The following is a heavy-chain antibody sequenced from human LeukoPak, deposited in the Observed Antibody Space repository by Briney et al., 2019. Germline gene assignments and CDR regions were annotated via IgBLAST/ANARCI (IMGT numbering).Heavy chain of an antibody. D-gene: IGHD2-2*03. CDR2: INPGNGAT. CDR1: GYSLSYYH. V-gene: IGHV1-2*02. J-gene: IGHJ4*02. Sequence: ASVKVSCKASGYSLSYYHLHLVRQAPGQGLEWMGDINPGNGATKYAQKFQGRVTMTRDTSISTVYMDLSGLTPDDTAVYYCARDPQYTFGYPTYDCWGQGTLVTVSS. CDR3: ARDPQYTFGYPTYDC.